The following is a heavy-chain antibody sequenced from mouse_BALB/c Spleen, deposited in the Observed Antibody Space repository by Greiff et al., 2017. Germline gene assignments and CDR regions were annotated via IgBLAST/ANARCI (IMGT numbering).Heavy chain of an antibody. J-gene: IGHJ4*01. CDR2: IDPANGNT. Sequence: VQLQQSGAELVKPGASVKLSCTASGFNIKDTYMHWVKQRPEQGLEWIGRIDPANGNTKYDPKFQGKATITADTSSNTAYLQLSSLTSEDTAVYYCARRIYYGNSHAMDYWGQGTSGTVSS. CDR1: GFNIKDTY. V-gene: IGHV14-3*02. D-gene: IGHD2-1*01. CDR3: ARRIYYGNSHAMDY.